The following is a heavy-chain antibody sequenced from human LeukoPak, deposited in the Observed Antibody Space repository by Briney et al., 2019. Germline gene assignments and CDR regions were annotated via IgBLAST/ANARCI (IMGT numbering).Heavy chain of an antibody. CDR1: GFSFSNAW. D-gene: IGHD3-10*01. CDR3: AKGSGVLWFGELLYGMDV. Sequence: GGSLRLSCAASGFSFSNAWMSWVRQAPGEGLEWVSAISGSGGSTYYADSVKGRFTISRDNSKNTLYLQMNSLRAEDTAVYYCAKGSGVLWFGELLYGMDVWGQGTTVTVSS. CDR2: ISGSGGST. V-gene: IGHV3-23*01. J-gene: IGHJ6*02.